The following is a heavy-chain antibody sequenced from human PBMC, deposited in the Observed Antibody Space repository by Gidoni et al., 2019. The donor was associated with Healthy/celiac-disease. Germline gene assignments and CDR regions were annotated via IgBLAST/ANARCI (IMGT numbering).Heavy chain of an antibody. Sequence: EVQLVESGGGLVQPGRSLRLSCTASGFTFGDYAMSWFRQAPGKGLEWVGFIRSKAYGGTTEYAASVKGRFTISRDDSKSIAYLQMNSLKTEDTAVYYCTRAFGFYYDSSGYYQHDAFDIWGQGTMVTVSS. CDR2: IRSKAYGGTT. CDR3: TRAFGFYYDSSGYYQHDAFDI. V-gene: IGHV3-49*03. J-gene: IGHJ3*02. D-gene: IGHD3-22*01. CDR1: GFTFGDYA.